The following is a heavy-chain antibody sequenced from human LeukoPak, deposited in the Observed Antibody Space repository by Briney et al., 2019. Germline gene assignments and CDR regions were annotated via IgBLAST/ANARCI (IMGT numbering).Heavy chain of an antibody. J-gene: IGHJ4*02. CDR3: ARAPSDSSGAWGRLDY. Sequence: GGSLRLSCAASGFTFSSYWMHWVRQAPGKGLVWVSRINSDGSSTSYADSVKGRFTISRDNAKNTLYLQMNSLRAEDTAVYYCARAPSDSSGAWGRLDYWGQGTLVTVSS. CDR2: INSDGSST. D-gene: IGHD3-22*01. CDR1: GFTFSSYW. V-gene: IGHV3-74*01.